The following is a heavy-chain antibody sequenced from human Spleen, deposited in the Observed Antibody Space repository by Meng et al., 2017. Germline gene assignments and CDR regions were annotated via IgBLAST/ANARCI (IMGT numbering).Heavy chain of an antibody. CDR1: GYTFTSYY. J-gene: IGHJ3*02. Sequence: ASVKVSCKASGYTFTSYYMHWVRQAPGQGLEWMGIINPSGGSTSYAQKFQGRVTMTRDTSTSTVYMELSSLRSEDTAVYYCARDKIHYGSGSYKGAFDIWGQGTMVTVSS. CDR2: INPSGGST. D-gene: IGHD3-10*01. V-gene: IGHV1-46*01. CDR3: ARDKIHYGSGSYKGAFDI.